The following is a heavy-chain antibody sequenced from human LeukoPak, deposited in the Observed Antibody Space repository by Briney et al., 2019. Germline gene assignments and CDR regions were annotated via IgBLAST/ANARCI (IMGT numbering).Heavy chain of an antibody. CDR2: IIPISGTA. J-gene: IGHJ4*02. Sequence: SVKVSCKASGGTFSNYAISWVRQAPGQGLEWMGGIIPISGTANYAQKFQDRITITADESTSTAYMELSSLRSEDTAVYYCATYCSSTSCYIWGYYFDYWGQGTLVTVSS. V-gene: IGHV1-69*13. CDR3: ATYCSSTSCYIWGYYFDY. CDR1: GGTFSNYA. D-gene: IGHD2-2*01.